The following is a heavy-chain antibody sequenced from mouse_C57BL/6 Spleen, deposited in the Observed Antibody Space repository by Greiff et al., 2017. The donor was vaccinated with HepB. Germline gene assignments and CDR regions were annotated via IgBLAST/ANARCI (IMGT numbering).Heavy chain of an antibody. CDR1: GYTFTSYG. D-gene: IGHD4-1*01. CDR3: ARSDWDVYFDV. J-gene: IGHJ1*03. Sequence: QVQLQQSGAELARPGASVKLSCKASGYTFTSYGISWVKQRTGQGLEWIGEIYPRSGNTYYNEKFKGKATLTADTSSRTAYMDLRSLTSEDSAVYFCARSDWDVYFDVWGTGTTVTVSS. V-gene: IGHV1-81*01. CDR2: IYPRSGNT.